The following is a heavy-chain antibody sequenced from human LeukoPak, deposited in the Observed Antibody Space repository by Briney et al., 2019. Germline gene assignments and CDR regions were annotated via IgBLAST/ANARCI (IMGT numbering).Heavy chain of an antibody. J-gene: IGHJ4*02. Sequence: GGSLRLSCAASGFTFSTYSMYWVRQAPGKGLEWVSSISSSSSYIYYADSVRGRFTISRDNAKNSLYLQMNSLSAEDTAVYYCARDEGSSSWYGALDYWGQGTLVTVSS. CDR3: ARDEGSSSWYGALDY. D-gene: IGHD6-13*01. CDR2: ISSSSSYI. V-gene: IGHV3-21*01. CDR1: GFTFSTYS.